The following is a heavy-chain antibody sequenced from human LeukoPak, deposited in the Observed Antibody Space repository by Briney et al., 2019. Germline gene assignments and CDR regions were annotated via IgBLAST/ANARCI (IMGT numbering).Heavy chain of an antibody. CDR3: ARSGAAPRAYFDY. J-gene: IGHJ4*02. CDR2: IYYSGST. D-gene: IGHD3-10*01. V-gene: IGHV4-39*01. CDR1: GGSISSSRYY. Sequence: SETLSLTCTVSGGSISSSRYYWGWIRQPPGKGLEWIGSIYYSGSTYYNPSLKSRVTISVDTSKNQFSLKLSSVTAADTAVYYCARSGAAPRAYFDYWGQGTLVTVSS.